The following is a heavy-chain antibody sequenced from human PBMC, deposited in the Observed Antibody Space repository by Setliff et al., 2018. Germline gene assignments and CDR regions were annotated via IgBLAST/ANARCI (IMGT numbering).Heavy chain of an antibody. CDR1: VGSIRSPGYY. J-gene: IGHJ5*02. D-gene: IGHD1-26*01. V-gene: IGHV4-61*02. CDR3: ARGAPGWELLSWFDP. Sequence: SETLSLTCTVSVGSIRSPGYYWSWIRQPAGKGLEWIGRIYSCGSTKYNPSLKSRVTISGDTSKNQFSLKLSSVTAADTAVYYCARGAPGWELLSWFDPWGQGTLVTVSS. CDR2: IYSCGST.